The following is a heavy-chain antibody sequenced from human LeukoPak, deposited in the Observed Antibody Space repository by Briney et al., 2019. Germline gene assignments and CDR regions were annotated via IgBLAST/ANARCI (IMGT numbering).Heavy chain of an antibody. V-gene: IGHV3-30*03. D-gene: IGHD5-24*01. CDR3: ATRPMKKMATITRGDY. J-gene: IGHJ4*02. CDR2: ISYDGSNK. Sequence: GGSLRLSCAASGFTFSSYGMHWVRQAPGKGLEWVAVISYDGSNKYYADSVKGRFTISRDNSKNTLYLQMNSLRAEDTAVYYCATRPMKKMATITRGDYWGQGTLVTVSS. CDR1: GFTFSSYG.